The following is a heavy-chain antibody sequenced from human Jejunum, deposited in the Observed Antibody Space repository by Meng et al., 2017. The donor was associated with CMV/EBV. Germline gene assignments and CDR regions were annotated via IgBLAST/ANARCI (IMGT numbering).Heavy chain of an antibody. D-gene: IGHD3-22*01. CDR1: STSNW. CDR2: MYHRGNT. Sequence: STSNWSPWVRQPPGKGLEWIGEMYHRGNTNYNPSLKSRVSISVDKSTNQFSLKLASVTAADTAVYYCTKVYYDSTGSPLYYYGLDVWGQGTTVTVSS. V-gene: IGHV4-4*02. CDR3: TKVYYDSTGSPLYYYGLDV. J-gene: IGHJ6*02.